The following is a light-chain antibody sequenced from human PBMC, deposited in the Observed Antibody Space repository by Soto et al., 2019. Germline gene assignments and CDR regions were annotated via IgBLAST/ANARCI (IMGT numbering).Light chain of an antibody. V-gene: IGLV2-14*03. CDR2: DVT. CDR1: NSDIGSYHS. J-gene: IGLJ1*01. CDR3: SSYTRSSTYV. Sequence: QSALTQPASVSGSPGQSITISCTGTNSDIGSYHSVSWHQQHPGQAPKLIIYDVTSRASDTPDRFSASKSGNTASLTISGLQTGDEADYYCSSYTRSSTYVFGTGTKVTVL.